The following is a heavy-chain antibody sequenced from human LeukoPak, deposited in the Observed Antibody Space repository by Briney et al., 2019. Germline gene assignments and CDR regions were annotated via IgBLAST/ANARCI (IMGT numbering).Heavy chain of an antibody. J-gene: IGHJ3*02. CDR3: ARVFWSNSGQTGGWGAFDI. CDR1: GFTFSSYE. D-gene: IGHD5-12*01. Sequence: PGGSLRLSCAASGFTFSSYEMNWVRQAPGKGLEWVSYISSSGSTIYYADSVKGRFTISRDNSKNTLYLQMGSLRAEDMAVYYCARVFWSNSGQTGGWGAFDIWGQGAMVTVSS. V-gene: IGHV3-48*03. CDR2: ISSSGSTI.